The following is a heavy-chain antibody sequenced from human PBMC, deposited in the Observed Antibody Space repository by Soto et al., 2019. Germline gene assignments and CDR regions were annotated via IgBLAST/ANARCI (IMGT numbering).Heavy chain of an antibody. Sequence: QVQLQESGPGLVKPSGTLSLTCAVSGGSISSSHWWTWVRQSPGKGLEYIGEISHSGTSNSNPSLKSRVTLSVDKSKNHFSLTLTSVTAADTAXYXXXXVXXXXXXXXFDAXXXGTLVIVSS. CDR3: XXVXXXXXXXXFDA. CDR1: GGSISSSHW. V-gene: IGHV4-4*02. J-gene: IGHJ3*01. CDR2: ISHSGTS.